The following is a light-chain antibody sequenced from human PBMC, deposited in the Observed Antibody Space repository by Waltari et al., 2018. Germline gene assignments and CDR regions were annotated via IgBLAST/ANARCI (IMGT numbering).Light chain of an antibody. J-gene: IGKJ4*01. CDR3: QQRNNWPLS. CDR1: KSVSVY. V-gene: IGKV3-11*01. Sequence: IALTQSPATLSLSPGERATLSCRANKSVSVYLAWYQHKPGQAPRLLIYGTSNRAPGSQARFSGSGSETDFTLTISSLEPEDFAVYYCQQRNNWPLSFGGGTKVEIK. CDR2: GTS.